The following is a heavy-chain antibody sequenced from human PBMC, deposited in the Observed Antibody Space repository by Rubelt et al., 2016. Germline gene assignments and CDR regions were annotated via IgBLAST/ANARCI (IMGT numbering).Heavy chain of an antibody. CDR3: ARRGPSGYYYYYMDV. CDR1: GGSFSGYY. CDR2: INHSGST. D-gene: IGHD1-26*01. V-gene: IGHV4-34*01. J-gene: IGHJ6*03. Sequence: QVQLQQWGAGLLKPSETLSLTCAVYGGSFSGYYWSWIRQPPGKGLEWIGEINHSGSTNYNPSLKSRVTISVDTSKNQFSLKLSSVTAADTAVYYCARRGPSGYYYYYMDVWGKGTTVTVSS.